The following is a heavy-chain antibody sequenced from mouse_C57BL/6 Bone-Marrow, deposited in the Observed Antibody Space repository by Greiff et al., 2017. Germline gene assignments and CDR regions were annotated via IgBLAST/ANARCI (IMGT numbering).Heavy chain of an antibody. V-gene: IGHV14-4*01. Sequence: VQLQQSGAELVRPGASVKLSCTASGFNIKDDYMHWVKQRPEQGLEWIGWIDPENGDTEYASKFQGKATITADTSSNTAYLQLSGLTSEDTAVYYCTTLTGWYFDVWGTGTTVTVSS. CDR1: GFNIKDDY. CDR2: IDPENGDT. J-gene: IGHJ1*03. CDR3: TTLTGWYFDV. D-gene: IGHD4-1*01.